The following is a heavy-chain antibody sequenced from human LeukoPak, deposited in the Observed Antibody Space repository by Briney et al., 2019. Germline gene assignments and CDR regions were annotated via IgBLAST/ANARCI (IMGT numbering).Heavy chain of an antibody. V-gene: IGHV4-34*01. D-gene: IGHD3-22*01. CDR1: GGSFSGYY. CDR2: INHSGST. CDR3: ARAVTYYYDSSGYYYEVDAFDI. Sequence: SETLSLTCAVYGGSFSGYYWSWIRQPPGKGLEWIGEINHSGSTNYNPSLKSRVTISVDTSKNQFSLKLSSVTAADTAVYYCARAVTYYYDSSGYYYEVDAFDIWGQGTMVTVSS. J-gene: IGHJ3*02.